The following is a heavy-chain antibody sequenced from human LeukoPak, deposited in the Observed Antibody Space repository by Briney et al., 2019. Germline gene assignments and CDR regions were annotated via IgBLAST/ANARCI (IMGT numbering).Heavy chain of an antibody. D-gene: IGHD1-26*01. CDR3: ARDLKWGYIDA. CDR2: ISSSGSTI. CDR1: GFTFSDYY. V-gene: IGHV3-11*04. J-gene: IGHJ4*02. Sequence: GGSLRLSCAASGFTFSDYYMSWIRQAPGKGLEWVSYISSSGSTIYYADSVKGRFTISRDNAKNSLYLQMNSLRAEDTAVFYCARDLKWGYIDARGQGTLVTVSS.